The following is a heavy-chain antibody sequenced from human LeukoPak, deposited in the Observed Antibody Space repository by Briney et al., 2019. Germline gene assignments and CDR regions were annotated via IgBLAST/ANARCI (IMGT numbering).Heavy chain of an antibody. CDR3: AKDAEVYDFWSGYYQV. J-gene: IGHJ6*04. CDR2: IRYDGSNK. CDR1: GFTFSSCG. V-gene: IGHV3-30*02. D-gene: IGHD3-3*01. Sequence: PGGSLRLSCAASGFTFSSCGMHWVRQAPGKGLEWVAFIRYDGSNKYYADSVKGRFTISRDNSKNTLYLQMNSLRAEDTAVYYCAKDAEVYDFWSGYYQVWGKGTTVTVSS.